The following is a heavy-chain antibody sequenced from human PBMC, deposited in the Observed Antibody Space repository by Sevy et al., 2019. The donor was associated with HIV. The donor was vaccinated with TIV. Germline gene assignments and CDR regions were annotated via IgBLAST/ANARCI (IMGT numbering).Heavy chain of an antibody. J-gene: IGHJ5*02. V-gene: IGHV4-39*01. CDR3: ARAVENYYDTSGFNNWLDP. CDR1: GGSISSSYYY. CDR2: LNSGGST. Sequence: SENLSLTCTVSGGSISSSYYYWGWIRQPPGKGLEWIGSLNSGGSTNYNPSLKSRVTISADKYKNQFSLNLSSVTAADTAVYYCARAVENYYDTSGFNNWLDPWGQGTLVTVSS. D-gene: IGHD3-22*01.